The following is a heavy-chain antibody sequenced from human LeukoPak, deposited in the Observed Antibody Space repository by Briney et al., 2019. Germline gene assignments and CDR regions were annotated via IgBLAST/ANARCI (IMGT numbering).Heavy chain of an antibody. CDR3: ARGDYAWGTFRYTLDY. D-gene: IGHD3-16*02. Sequence: GGSLRLSCAASGFEFSSYQMNWVRQAPGKALKWVSDISSGGADIFYAASVRGRFTTSRDNANNLLFLQMNSLTVDDTAVYYCARGDYAWGTFRYTLDYWGQGALVTVSS. CDR1: GFEFSSYQ. CDR2: ISSGGADI. V-gene: IGHV3-48*03. J-gene: IGHJ4*02.